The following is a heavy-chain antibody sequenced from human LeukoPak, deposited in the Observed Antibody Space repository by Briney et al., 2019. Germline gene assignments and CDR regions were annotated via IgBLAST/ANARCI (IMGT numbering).Heavy chain of an antibody. Sequence: GGSLRLSCTASGFTFSSYAMSWVRQAPGKGLEWVSATSGSGGSTYYADSVKGRFTISRDNSKNTLYLQMNSLRAEDTAVYYCAKVRVDTAMVTPNYFDYWGQGTLVTVSS. CDR1: GFTFSSYA. V-gene: IGHV3-23*01. D-gene: IGHD5-18*01. J-gene: IGHJ4*02. CDR3: AKVRVDTAMVTPNYFDY. CDR2: TSGSGGST.